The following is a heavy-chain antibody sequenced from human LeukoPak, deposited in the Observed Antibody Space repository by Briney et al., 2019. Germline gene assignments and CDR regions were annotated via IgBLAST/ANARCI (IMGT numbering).Heavy chain of an antibody. CDR2: ISSSSSTI. CDR1: GFTFSSYS. V-gene: IGHV3-48*01. D-gene: IGHD6-13*01. J-gene: IGHJ4*02. Sequence: GGSLRLSCAASGFTFSSYSMNWVRQAPGKGLEWVSYISSSSSTIYYADSVKGRFTISRDNAKNSLYLQMNSLRAEDTAVYYCARDHRYTSSWLIDYWGQGTLVTVSS. CDR3: ARDHRYTSSWLIDY.